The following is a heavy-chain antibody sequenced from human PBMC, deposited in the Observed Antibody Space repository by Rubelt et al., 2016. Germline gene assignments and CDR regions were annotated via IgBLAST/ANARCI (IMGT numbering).Heavy chain of an antibody. Sequence: EVQLLESGGGLVQFGGSLRLSCAASGFTFSSYAMSWVRQAPGKGLVWVSRISSDGSSTSYADSVKGRFTISRDNAKNTLYLQMNSLTAEETAVYYCTRVEVGAYGKTDYWGQGTLVTVSS. CDR1: GFTFSSYA. V-gene: IGHV3-74*02. D-gene: IGHD1-26*01. J-gene: IGHJ4*02. CDR2: ISSDGSST. CDR3: TRVEVGAYGKTDY.